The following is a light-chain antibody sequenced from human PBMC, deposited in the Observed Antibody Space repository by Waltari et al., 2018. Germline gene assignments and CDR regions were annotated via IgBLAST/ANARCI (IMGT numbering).Light chain of an antibody. CDR1: QSISTH. CDR2: AAS. CDR3: QQRSNWPLT. J-gene: IGKJ4*01. Sequence: EIVLTQSPATLSLSPGERATLPCRASQSISTHLGWYQQKSGQAPRLLISAASDRATGIPARFSGSGSGTDFTLTISSLEPEDSAVYYCQQRSNWPLTFGGGTKLEIK. V-gene: IGKV3-11*01.